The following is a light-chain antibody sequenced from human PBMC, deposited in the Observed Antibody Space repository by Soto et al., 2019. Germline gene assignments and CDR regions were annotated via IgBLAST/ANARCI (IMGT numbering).Light chain of an antibody. CDR1: QSVSSY. CDR2: DAS. CDR3: QQRSNWPLT. J-gene: IGKJ4*01. Sequence: EIVLTQSPPTLSLSPGESATLSCRASQSVSSYFSWYQQKPGQAPRLVIYDASNRATGIPPRFSGSGSGTDFALTISSLEPEDFAVYYCQQRSNWPLTFGGGTKVDVK. V-gene: IGKV3-11*01.